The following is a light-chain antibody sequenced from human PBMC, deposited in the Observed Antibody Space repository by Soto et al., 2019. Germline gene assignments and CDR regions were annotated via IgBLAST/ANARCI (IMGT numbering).Light chain of an antibody. J-gene: IGKJ5*01. CDR3: QRLISFPLT. CDR1: QGISSS. V-gene: IGKV1-9*01. CDR2: DAS. Sequence: DIQLTQSPSFLSASVGYIVTITCRASQGISSSLAWYQQKPGKAPKLLIYDASTLQTGVPSRFSGSGSGTEFTLTISSLQPEDFATYYCQRLISFPLTFGPGTRLEIK.